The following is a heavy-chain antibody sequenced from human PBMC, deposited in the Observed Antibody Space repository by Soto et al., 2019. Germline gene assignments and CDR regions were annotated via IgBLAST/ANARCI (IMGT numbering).Heavy chain of an antibody. D-gene: IGHD2-2*02. J-gene: IGHJ5*02. CDR3: ARVRRVVPAAISWFDP. Sequence: PGESLKICCKGSGYSFTSYWIGWVRQMPGKGLEWMGIIYPGDSDTRYSPSFQGQVTISADKSISTAYLQWSSLKASDTAMYYCARVRRVVPAAISWFDPWGQGTLVTVSS. V-gene: IGHV5-51*01. CDR2: IYPGDSDT. CDR1: GYSFTSYW.